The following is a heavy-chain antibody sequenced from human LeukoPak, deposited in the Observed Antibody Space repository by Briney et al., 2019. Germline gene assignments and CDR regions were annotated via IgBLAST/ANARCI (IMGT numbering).Heavy chain of an antibody. CDR1: GGSISSSSYY. V-gene: IGHV4-39*01. D-gene: IGHD6-13*01. J-gene: IGHJ4*02. Sequence: PSETLSLTCTVSGGSISSSSYYWGWIRQPPGKGLEWIGSIYYSGSTYYNPSLKSRVTISVDTPKNQFSLKLSSVTAADTAVYYCARLTGSSWYVDYWGQGTLVTVSS. CDR2: IYYSGST. CDR3: ARLTGSSWYVDY.